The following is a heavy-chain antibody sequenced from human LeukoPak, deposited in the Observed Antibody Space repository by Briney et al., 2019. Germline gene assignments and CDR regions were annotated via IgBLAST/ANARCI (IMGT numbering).Heavy chain of an antibody. CDR3: AREGRAGSSGWFGAFDI. Sequence: GASVKVSCKASTGYYMHWVRQAPGQGLEYMRWINPNSGASKSVPKFQGRVTMTRDTSINTDYVELSSLTSDDTAMYYCAREGRAGSSGWFGAFDIWGQGTMVIVSS. J-gene: IGHJ3*02. CDR1: TGYY. V-gene: IGHV1-2*02. CDR2: INPNSGAS. D-gene: IGHD6-13*01.